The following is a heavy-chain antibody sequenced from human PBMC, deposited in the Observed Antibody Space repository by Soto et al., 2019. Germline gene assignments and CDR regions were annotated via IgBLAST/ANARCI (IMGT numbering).Heavy chain of an antibody. Sequence: QVQMQESSPGLVKPSQTLSLTSTVSGAPVNSGTYHWGWIRQLPGQGLGWIGYITRSPFYNPSLKGGFTISLDTSRNQFSLNLTSVTAADTALYYCASLIAGARRTGYWGQGTLVTVST. V-gene: IGHV4-31*03. D-gene: IGHD1-26*01. CDR3: ASLIAGARRTGY. CDR1: GAPVNSGTYH. J-gene: IGHJ4*02. CDR2: ITRSP.